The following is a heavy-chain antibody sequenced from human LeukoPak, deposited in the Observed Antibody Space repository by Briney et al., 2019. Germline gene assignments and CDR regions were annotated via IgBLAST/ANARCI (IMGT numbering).Heavy chain of an antibody. D-gene: IGHD3-10*01. V-gene: IGHV3-30-3*01. CDR2: ISYDGSNK. CDR3: ASSYYYGSGRLYYYYYYGMDV. J-gene: IGHJ6*02. Sequence: GGSLRLSCAASGFTFSSYAMHWVRQAPGKGLEWVAVISYDGSNKHYADSVKGRFTISRDNSKNTLYLQMNSLRAEDTAVYYCASSYYYGSGRLYYYYYYGMDVWGQGTTVTVSS. CDR1: GFTFSSYA.